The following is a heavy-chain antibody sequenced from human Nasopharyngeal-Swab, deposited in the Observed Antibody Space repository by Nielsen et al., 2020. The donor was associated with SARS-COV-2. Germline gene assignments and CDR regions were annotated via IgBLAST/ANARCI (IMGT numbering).Heavy chain of an antibody. J-gene: IGHJ6*02. CDR2: IYYSGST. Sequence: SETLSLTCTVSGGSISSYYWSWIRQPPGKGLEWIGCIYYSGSTNYNPSLKSRVTISVDTSKNQFSLKLSSVTAADTAVYYCARWFPRYYYYGMDVWGQGTTVTVSS. CDR3: ARWFPRYYYYGMDV. CDR1: GGSISSYY. D-gene: IGHD3-10*01. V-gene: IGHV4-59*01.